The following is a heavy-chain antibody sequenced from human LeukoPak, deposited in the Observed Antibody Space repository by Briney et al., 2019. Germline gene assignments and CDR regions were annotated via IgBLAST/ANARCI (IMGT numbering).Heavy chain of an antibody. J-gene: IGHJ4*02. Sequence: GAXVKVXXXASGYTFTNYAMHWVRQAPGQRLEWMGWINTGNGNTKYSQEFQGRVTITRDTSASKAYMELSSLRSEDMAVYYCATAVXYRSGPLTDLLPYYFDYWGQGTLVTVSS. CDR2: INTGNGNT. V-gene: IGHV1-3*03. CDR1: GYTFTNYA. D-gene: IGHD6-19*01. CDR3: ATAVXYRSGPLTDLLPYYFDY.